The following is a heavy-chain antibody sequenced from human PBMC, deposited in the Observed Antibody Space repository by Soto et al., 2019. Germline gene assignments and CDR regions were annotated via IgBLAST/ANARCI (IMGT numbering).Heavy chain of an antibody. J-gene: IGHJ4*02. D-gene: IGHD1-26*01. V-gene: IGHV4-39*02. CDR3: AVFSDHEWEYPIDF. CDR2: VYSTAGT. CDR1: CASIRSDTFY. Sequence: SETLPLTYRVCCASIRSDTFYWAWFRHPPGNGVDWVGSVYSTAGTYYTPSVQDRLALSVDPARNPCSLKMDSVTAADTDVYYCAVFSDHEWEYPIDFWGQG.